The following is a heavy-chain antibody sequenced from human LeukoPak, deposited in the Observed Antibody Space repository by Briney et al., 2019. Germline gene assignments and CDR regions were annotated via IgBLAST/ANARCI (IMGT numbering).Heavy chain of an antibody. CDR1: GGSISSSGYY. Sequence: SETLSLTCTVSGGSISSSGYYWSWIRQPPGKGLEWIGEINHSGSTNYNPSLKSRVTISVDTSKNQFSLKLSSVTAADTAVYYCARGAKAPPLLWFGVPYYYGMDVWGQGTTVTVSS. J-gene: IGHJ6*02. CDR3: ARGAKAPPLLWFGVPYYYGMDV. D-gene: IGHD3-10*01. CDR2: INHSGST. V-gene: IGHV4-39*07.